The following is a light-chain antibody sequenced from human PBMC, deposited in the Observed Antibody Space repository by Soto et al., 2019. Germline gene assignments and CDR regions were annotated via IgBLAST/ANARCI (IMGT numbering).Light chain of an antibody. CDR3: AVWDGTLNGPV. Sequence: QSVLTQPPSASGTPGQRVTISCSGGSSNIGRNTVNWYRQLPGTAPKLLIYSNDQRPSGLPDRFSASKSGTSASLAISGLQSKDEADYFCAVWDGTLNGPVFGGGTKLTVL. CDR2: SND. CDR1: SSNIGRNT. V-gene: IGLV1-44*01. J-gene: IGLJ2*01.